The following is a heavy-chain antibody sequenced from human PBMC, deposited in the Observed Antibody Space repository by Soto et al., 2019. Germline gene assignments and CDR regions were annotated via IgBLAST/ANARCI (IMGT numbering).Heavy chain of an antibody. Sequence: NPSETLSLTCSVSGGSLTKYYWSWIRQPAGKGLEWIGRISTSGKVVSKASLRSRLTMSVDTSKNQFSLRLASVTAADTAVYYCARDNNDFWSLYPLAFDYWGQGALVTVSS. CDR1: GGSLTKYY. V-gene: IGHV4-4*07. D-gene: IGHD3-3*01. J-gene: IGHJ4*02. CDR3: ARDNNDFWSLYPLAFDY. CDR2: ISTSGKV.